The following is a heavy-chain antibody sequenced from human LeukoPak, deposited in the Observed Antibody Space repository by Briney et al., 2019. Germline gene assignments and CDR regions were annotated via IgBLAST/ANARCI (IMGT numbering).Heavy chain of an antibody. Sequence: SGGSLRLSCEASGFTFTTYSMTWVRQAPGKGLEWVSIISSGSSAIFSADALKGRFTISRDDAKNLLYLDMNSLRAEDTAVYYCARGHTAVTRHFDFWGQGTLVTVSS. CDR2: ISSGSSAI. CDR3: ARGHTAVTRHFDF. V-gene: IGHV3-21*01. D-gene: IGHD4-17*01. J-gene: IGHJ4*02. CDR1: GFTFTTYS.